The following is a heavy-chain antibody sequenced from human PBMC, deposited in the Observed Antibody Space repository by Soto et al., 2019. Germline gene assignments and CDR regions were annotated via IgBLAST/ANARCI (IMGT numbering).Heavy chain of an antibody. CDR2: IWYDGRNK. CDR1: GFTFSSYG. V-gene: IGHV3-33*01. J-gene: IGHJ6*02. CDR3: ASQARDSSGYYVYYGMDV. D-gene: IGHD3-22*01. Sequence: QVQLVESGGGVVQPGRSLRLSCAASGFTFSSYGMHWVRQAPGKGLEWVAVIWYDGRNKYYADSVKGRFTISRDNSKNTLYLQLNSLRAEDTAVYYCASQARDSSGYYVYYGMDVWGQATTVTVSS.